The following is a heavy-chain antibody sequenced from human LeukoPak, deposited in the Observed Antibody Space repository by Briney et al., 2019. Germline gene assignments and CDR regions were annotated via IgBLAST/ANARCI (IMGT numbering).Heavy chain of an antibody. D-gene: IGHD6-19*01. CDR1: GFTFSSYS. CDR2: ISSSSSYI. Sequence: GGSLRLSCAASGFTFSSYSMNWVRQAPGKGLEWVSSISSSSSYIYYADSVKGRFTISRDNAKNSLYLQMNSLRAEDTAVYYCARYSSGWYDAFDIWAKGQWSPSLQ. J-gene: IGHJ3*02. CDR3: ARYSSGWYDAFDI. V-gene: IGHV3-21*01.